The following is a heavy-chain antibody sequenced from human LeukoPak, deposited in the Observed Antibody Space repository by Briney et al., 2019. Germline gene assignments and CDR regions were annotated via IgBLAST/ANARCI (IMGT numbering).Heavy chain of an antibody. D-gene: IGHD3-9*01. J-gene: IGHJ6*02. Sequence: ASVKVSCKASGYTFTSYGISWVRQAPGRGLEWMGWISAYNGNTNYAQKLQGRVTMTTDTSTSTAYMELRSLRSDDTAVYYCARDNDISADPYYGMDVWGQGTTVTVSS. CDR2: ISAYNGNT. CDR1: GYTFTSYG. V-gene: IGHV1-18*01. CDR3: ARDNDISADPYYGMDV.